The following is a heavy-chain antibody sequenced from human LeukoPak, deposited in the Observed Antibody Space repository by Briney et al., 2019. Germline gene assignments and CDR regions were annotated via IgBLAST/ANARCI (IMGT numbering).Heavy chain of an antibody. J-gene: IGHJ6*03. D-gene: IGHD3-3*01. Sequence: ASVKVSCKASGYTFTSYGISWVRQAPGQGLEWMGWISAYNGNTNYAQKLQGRVTMTTDTSTSTAYMELRSLRSDDTAVYYCARGPPFGYYEPYMDVWGKGTTVTVSS. V-gene: IGHV1-18*01. CDR2: ISAYNGNT. CDR3: ARGPPFGYYEPYMDV. CDR1: GYTFTSYG.